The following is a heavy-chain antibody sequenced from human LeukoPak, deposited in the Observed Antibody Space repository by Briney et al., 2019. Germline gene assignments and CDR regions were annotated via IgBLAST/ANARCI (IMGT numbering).Heavy chain of an antibody. Sequence: PGGSLRLSCAASGFTFSSYSMNWVRQAPGKGLEWVSATSGSGGSTYYADSVKGRFTISRDNSKNTLYLQMNSLRAEDTAVYYCAKVTAMAWIDYWGQGTLVTVSS. D-gene: IGHD5-18*01. CDR1: GFTFSSYS. CDR3: AKVTAMAWIDY. V-gene: IGHV3-23*01. CDR2: TSGSGGST. J-gene: IGHJ4*02.